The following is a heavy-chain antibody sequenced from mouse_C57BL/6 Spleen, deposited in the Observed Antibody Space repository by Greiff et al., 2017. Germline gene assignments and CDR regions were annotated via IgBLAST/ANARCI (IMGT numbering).Heavy chain of an antibody. Sequence: LVESGGGLVKPGGSLKLSCAASGFTFSSYAMSWVRQTPEKRLEWVATLSDGGSYTYYPDNVKGRFTISRDNAKNNLYLQMSHLKSEDTAMYYCARDLDSIGNYWGQGTTRTVSS. J-gene: IGHJ2*01. CDR3: ARDLDSIGNY. D-gene: IGHD3-1*01. CDR2: LSDGGSYT. V-gene: IGHV5-4*01. CDR1: GFTFSSYA.